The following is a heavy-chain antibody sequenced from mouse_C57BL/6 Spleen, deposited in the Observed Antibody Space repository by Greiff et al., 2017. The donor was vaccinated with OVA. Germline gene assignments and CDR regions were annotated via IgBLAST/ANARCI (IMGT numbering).Heavy chain of an antibody. CDR2: INPNYGTT. D-gene: IGHD1-1*02. J-gene: IGHJ1*03. V-gene: IGHV1-39*01. CDR1: GYSFTDYN. CDR3: ARWDIYGPHWYFDV. Sequence: LQESGPELVKPGASVKISCKASGYSFTDYNMNWVKQSNGKSLEWIGVINPNYGTTSYNQKFKGKATLTVDQSSSTAYMQLNSLTSEDAAVYYCARWDIYGPHWYFDVWGTGTTVTVSS.